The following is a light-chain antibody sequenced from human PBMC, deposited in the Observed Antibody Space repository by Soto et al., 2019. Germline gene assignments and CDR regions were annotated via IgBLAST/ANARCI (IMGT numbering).Light chain of an antibody. CDR2: DAP. Sequence: EIVLTQSPATLSLSPRERATLSCRASQSVSSYLAWYQQKPGQAPRLLIYDAPNRATGIPARFSGSGSGTDFTLTISSLEPEDFAVYYCQQRSNWPPLTFGGGTKVDIK. V-gene: IGKV3-11*01. J-gene: IGKJ4*01. CDR3: QQRSNWPPLT. CDR1: QSVSSY.